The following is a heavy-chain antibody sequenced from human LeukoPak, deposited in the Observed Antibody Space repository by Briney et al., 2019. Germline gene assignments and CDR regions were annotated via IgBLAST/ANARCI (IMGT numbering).Heavy chain of an antibody. CDR3: ARGLSGRYSSSWYTLDAFDI. Sequence: GGSLRLSCAASGFSFSSYYMNWVRQAPGKGLEWVSYINSGSSTIYYADSVKGRFTVSRDNAKNSLYLQMNSLRAEDTAVYYCARGLSGRYSSSWYTLDAFDIWGQGTMVTVSS. V-gene: IGHV3-48*04. J-gene: IGHJ3*02. CDR1: GFSFSSYY. CDR2: INSGSSTI. D-gene: IGHD6-13*01.